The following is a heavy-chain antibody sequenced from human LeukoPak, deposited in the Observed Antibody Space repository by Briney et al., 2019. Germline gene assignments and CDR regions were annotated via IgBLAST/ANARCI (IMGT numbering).Heavy chain of an antibody. V-gene: IGHV3-73*01. CDR2: IRSIGNNYAT. J-gene: IGHJ4*02. Sequence: GGSLRLSCAASGLTFSDSAVHWVRQASGKGLEWVGRIRSIGNNYATAYAASVKGRFTISRDDSKSIAYLQMNSLKTEDTAVYYCTREVFSSSWYGWYHFDYWGQGTLVTVSS. CDR1: GLTFSDSA. D-gene: IGHD6-13*01. CDR3: TREVFSSSWYGWYHFDY.